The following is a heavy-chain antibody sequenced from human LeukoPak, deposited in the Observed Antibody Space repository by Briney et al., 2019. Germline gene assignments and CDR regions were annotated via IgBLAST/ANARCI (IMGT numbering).Heavy chain of an antibody. Sequence: EAAVTVSRMDSGYTFTGYYMQWVRPAPGQGVGWMAWINANTGVTNYAQNFQGRVTMTRDTSISTAYMELSRLRSNDTAVYYCARGYTSSWFDYWGQGTLVTVSS. CDR1: GYTFTGYY. D-gene: IGHD2-2*01. CDR3: ARGYTSSWFDY. J-gene: IGHJ4*02. V-gene: IGHV1-2*02. CDR2: INANTGVT.